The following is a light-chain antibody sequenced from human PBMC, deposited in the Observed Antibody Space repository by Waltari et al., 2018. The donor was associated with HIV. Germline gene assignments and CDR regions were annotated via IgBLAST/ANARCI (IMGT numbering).Light chain of an antibody. CDR3: SSYTSSSTLV. J-gene: IGLJ2*01. CDR2: EVS. V-gene: IGLV2-14*01. Sequence: QSALTQPASVSGSPGQSITISCTGTSSDVGGYNYVSWYQQHPGKAPKLMIYEVSNRPSGVSNHFSGSKSGNTASRTSSGLQSEGEADYYCSSYTSSSTLVFGGGTKLTVL. CDR1: SSDVGGYNY.